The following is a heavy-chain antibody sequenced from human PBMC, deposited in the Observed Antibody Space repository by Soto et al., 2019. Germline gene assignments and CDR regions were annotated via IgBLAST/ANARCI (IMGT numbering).Heavy chain of an antibody. CDR2: IYYSGST. D-gene: IGHD2-2*01. CDR1: GGSISSSSYY. CDR3: ARVLGYCSSTSCYGSSIWFDP. V-gene: IGHV4-39*07. J-gene: IGHJ5*02. Sequence: SETLSLTCTVSGGSISSSSYYWGWIRQPPGKGLEWIGSIYYSGSTYYNPSLKSRVTISVDTSKNQFSLKLSSVTAADTAVYYCARVLGYCSSTSCYGSSIWFDPWGQGTLVTVSS.